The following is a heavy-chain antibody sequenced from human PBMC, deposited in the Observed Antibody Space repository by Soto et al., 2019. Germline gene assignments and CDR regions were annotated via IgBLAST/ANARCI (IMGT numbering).Heavy chain of an antibody. CDR1: CDSISSRIYY. J-gene: IGHJ5*02. Sequence: PSETLSLTCTVSCDSISSRIYYWAWIRQPPGKGLDWIGSISYIGNTYYNPSLKSRVAITVDTSNNQFSLMLSSVTAADTAVYYCARHALRNVLLVIDAIINWFVPWGQGILVTVSS. CDR3: ARHALRNVLLVIDAIINWFVP. D-gene: IGHD2-15*01. V-gene: IGHV4-39*01. CDR2: ISYIGNT.